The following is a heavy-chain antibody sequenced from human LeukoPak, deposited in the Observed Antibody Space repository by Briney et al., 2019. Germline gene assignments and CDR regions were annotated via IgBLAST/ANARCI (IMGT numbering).Heavy chain of an antibody. D-gene: IGHD3-10*01. CDR2: ITWNGGSI. V-gene: IGHV3-9*01. CDR3: VKERGPLGGDAFEI. Sequence: GGSLRLSCAAAGFTFSSYAMSWVRQPPGKGLEWVSGITWNGGSIGYADSVKGRFTISRDNAKNSLSLQMNSLRSNDTALYFCVKERGPLGGDAFEIWGQGTRVTVSS. CDR1: GFTFSSYA. J-gene: IGHJ3*02.